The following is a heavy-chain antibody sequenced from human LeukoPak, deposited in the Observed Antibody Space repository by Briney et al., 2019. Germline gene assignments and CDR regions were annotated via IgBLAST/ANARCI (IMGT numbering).Heavy chain of an antibody. D-gene: IGHD6-13*01. J-gene: IGHJ4*02. CDR1: GFTFSSYA. CDR2: ISGSGGST. CDR3: ARGFGRIAAAGTHY. V-gene: IGHV3-23*01. Sequence: PGGSLRLSCAAPGFTFSSYAMSWVRQAPGKGLEWVSAISGSGGSTYYADSVKGRFTISRDNSKNTLYLQMNSLRAEDTAVYYWARGFGRIAAAGTHYWGQGTLVTVSS.